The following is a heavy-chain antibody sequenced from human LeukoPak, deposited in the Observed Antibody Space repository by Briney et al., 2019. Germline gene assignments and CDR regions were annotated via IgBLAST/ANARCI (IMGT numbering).Heavy chain of an antibody. D-gene: IGHD4-17*01. CDR3: ARRGGKNYGDYLLYYYYMDV. V-gene: IGHV1-18*01. J-gene: IGHJ6*03. CDR2: ISAYNGDT. CDR1: GYTFTSYA. Sequence: GASVKVSCKASGYTFTSYAMNWVRQAPGQGLEWMGWISAYNGDTHYAQKFQGRVTMTTDTSTSTAYMELRSLRSDDTAMYYCARRGGKNYGDYLLYYYYMDVWGKGTTVTVSS.